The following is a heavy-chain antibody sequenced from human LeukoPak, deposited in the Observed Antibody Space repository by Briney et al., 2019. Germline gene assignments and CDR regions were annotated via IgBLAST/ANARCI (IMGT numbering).Heavy chain of an antibody. J-gene: IGHJ4*02. D-gene: IGHD3-16*01. V-gene: IGHV3-21*01. CDR2: ITSSSSYI. CDR3: ARERGDWKKFDY. CDR1: GITFSSYS. Sequence: PGGSLRLSCAASGITFSSYSMNWVRQAPGKGLEWVSSITSSSSYIYYADSVKGRFTISRDNAKNSLYLQMNSLRAEDTAVYYCARERGDWKKFDYWGQGTLVTVSS.